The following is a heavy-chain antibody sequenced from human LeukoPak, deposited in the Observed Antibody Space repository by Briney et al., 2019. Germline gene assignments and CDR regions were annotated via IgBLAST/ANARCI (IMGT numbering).Heavy chain of an antibody. CDR3: ASPNCSGGSCYRGPLDY. J-gene: IGHJ4*02. Sequence: ASVKVSCKASGYTFTSYGISWVRQAPGQGLEWMGWISAYNGNTNYAQKLQGRVTMTRDTSISTAYMELSRLRSDDTAVYYCASPNCSGGSCYRGPLDYWGQGTLVTVSS. V-gene: IGHV1-18*01. CDR2: ISAYNGNT. CDR1: GYTFTSYG. D-gene: IGHD2-15*01.